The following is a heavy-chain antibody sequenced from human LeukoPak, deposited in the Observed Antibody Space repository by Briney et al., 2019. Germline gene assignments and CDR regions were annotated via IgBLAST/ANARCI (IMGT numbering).Heavy chain of an antibody. V-gene: IGHV3-23*01. CDR3: AKLSYDTNVYPS. J-gene: IGHJ5*02. CDR2: ISGSGGST. D-gene: IGHD3-22*01. CDR1: GFTFSSYG. Sequence: GGSLRLSCAASGFTFSSYGMSWVRQAPGKGLEWVSSISGSGGSTYYADSVKGRFTISRDISKNTLYLQMNSLRAEDTAVYYCAKLSYDTNVYPSWVQVPLFTVSS.